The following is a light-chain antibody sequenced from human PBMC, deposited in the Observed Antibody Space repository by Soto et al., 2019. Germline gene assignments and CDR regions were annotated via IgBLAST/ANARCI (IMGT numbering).Light chain of an antibody. CDR2: KAS. V-gene: IGKV1-5*03. Sequence: DIQMTQSPSTLSASVGDRVTITCRASQSISSWLAWYQQKPGKAPKLLIYKASSLEVGVPSRFSGSGSGTEFTLTISSLQPDDFATYYCQQYNSYSITFGQGTRLEIK. CDR1: QSISSW. J-gene: IGKJ5*01. CDR3: QQYNSYSIT.